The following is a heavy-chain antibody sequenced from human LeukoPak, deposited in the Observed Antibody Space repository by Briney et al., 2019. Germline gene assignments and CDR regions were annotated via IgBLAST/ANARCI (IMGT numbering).Heavy chain of an antibody. CDR2: ISGSGGST. CDR3: ARYRRHDYGDIPLDY. Sequence: GGSLRLSCAASGFTFSSYAMSWVRQAPGKGLEWVSAISGSGGSTYYADSVKGRFTISRDNSKNTLYLQMNSLRAEDTAVYYCARYRRHDYGDIPLDYWGQGTLVTVSS. V-gene: IGHV3-23*01. CDR1: GFTFSSYA. J-gene: IGHJ4*02. D-gene: IGHD4-17*01.